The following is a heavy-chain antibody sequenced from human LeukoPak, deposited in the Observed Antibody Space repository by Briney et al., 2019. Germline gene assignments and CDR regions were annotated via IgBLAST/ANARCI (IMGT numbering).Heavy chain of an antibody. J-gene: IGHJ5*02. V-gene: IGHV4-34*01. D-gene: IGHD2/OR15-2a*01. CDR1: GGSFSGYY. Sequence: SETLSLTCAVYGGSFSGYYWSWIRQPPGKGLEWIGEINHSGSTNYNPSLKSRVTISVDTSKNQFSLKLSSVTAADTAVYYCARDLLNWFDPWGQGTLVTVSS. CDR3: ARDLLNWFDP. CDR2: INHSGST.